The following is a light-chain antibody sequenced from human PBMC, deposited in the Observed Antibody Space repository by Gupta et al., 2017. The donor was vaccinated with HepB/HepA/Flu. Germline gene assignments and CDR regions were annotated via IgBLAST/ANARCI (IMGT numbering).Light chain of an antibody. CDR2: NDD. CDR3: ASWDDSVSGPV. CDR1: SSNIEAKT. Sequence: QSLLTQPPSESGTAGQRVIISCFGRSSNIEAKTVSWYKHFPGVAPKLLIFNDDERPSGVPERISASKSGTSASLAIGGLQSEDEGVYYCASWDDSVSGPVFGGGTKLTVL. V-gene: IGLV1-44*01. J-gene: IGLJ3*02.